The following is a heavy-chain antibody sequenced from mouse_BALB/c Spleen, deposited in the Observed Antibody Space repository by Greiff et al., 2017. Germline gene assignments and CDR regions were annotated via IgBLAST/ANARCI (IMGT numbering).Heavy chain of an antibody. Sequence: QVQLKQSGAELVRPGVSVKISCKGSGYTFTDYAMHWVKQSHAKSLEWIGVISTYYGDASYNQKLKGKATMTVDKSSSTAYMELARLTSEDSAIYYWARAWYYFDYWGQGTTLTVSS. CDR1: GYTFTDYA. J-gene: IGHJ2*01. V-gene: IGHV1S137*01. CDR2: ISTYYGDA. CDR3: ARAWYYFDY.